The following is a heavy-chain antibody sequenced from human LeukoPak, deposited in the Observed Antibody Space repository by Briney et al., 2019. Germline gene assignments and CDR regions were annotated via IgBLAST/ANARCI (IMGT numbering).Heavy chain of an antibody. CDR1: GYTFTSYG. CDR2: ISAYNGNT. D-gene: IGHD3-22*01. CDR3: ARLTPYHPDYYDSSGYRYYFDY. J-gene: IGHJ4*02. V-gene: IGHV1-18*01. Sequence: GASVKISCKASGYTFTSYGISWVRQAPGQGLEWMGWISAYNGNTNYAQKLQGRVTMTTDTSTSTAYMELRSLRSDDTAVYYCARLTPYHPDYYDSSGYRYYFDYWGQGTLVTVSS.